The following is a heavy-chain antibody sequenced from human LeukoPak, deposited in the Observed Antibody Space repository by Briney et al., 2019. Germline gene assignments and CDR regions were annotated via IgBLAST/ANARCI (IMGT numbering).Heavy chain of an antibody. J-gene: IGHJ5*02. Sequence: GASVKVSCKASGYTFTSYGISWVRQAPGQGLEWMGWISAYNGNTNYAQKLQGRVTMTTDTSTSTAYTELRSLRSDDTAVYYCARDTSSWYPMVTEGIDPWGQGTLVTVSS. V-gene: IGHV1-18*01. CDR3: ARDTSSWYPMVTEGIDP. CDR1: GYTFTSYG. D-gene: IGHD6-13*01. CDR2: ISAYNGNT.